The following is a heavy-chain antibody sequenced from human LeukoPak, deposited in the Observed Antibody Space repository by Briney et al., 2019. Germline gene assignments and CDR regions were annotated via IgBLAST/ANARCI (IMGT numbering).Heavy chain of an antibody. CDR1: GYTFTGYY. CDR2: INPNSGGI. J-gene: IGHJ4*02. D-gene: IGHD2-2*01. Sequence: ASVKVSCKASGYTFTGYYMHWVRQAPGQGLEWMGWINPNSGGINYAQKFQGRVTMTRDTSISTAYMELSRLRSDDTAVYYCARGGYCSSTSCFNFDYWGQGTLVTVSS. V-gene: IGHV1-2*02. CDR3: ARGGYCSSTSCFNFDY.